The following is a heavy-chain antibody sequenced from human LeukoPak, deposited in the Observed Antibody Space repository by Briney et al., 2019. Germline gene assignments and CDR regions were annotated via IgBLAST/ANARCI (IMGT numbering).Heavy chain of an antibody. CDR3: ARGEVVTASLPDYFYYYMDV. CDR2: IYSGGST. Sequence: SGGSLRLSCAASEFSVGSNYMTWARQAPGKGLEWVSLIYSGGSTYYADSVKGRFTISRDNSKNTLYLQMNSLRAEDTAVYYCARGEVVTASLPDYFYYYMDVWGKGTTVTISS. V-gene: IGHV3-66*01. J-gene: IGHJ6*03. D-gene: IGHD2-21*02. CDR1: EFSVGSNY.